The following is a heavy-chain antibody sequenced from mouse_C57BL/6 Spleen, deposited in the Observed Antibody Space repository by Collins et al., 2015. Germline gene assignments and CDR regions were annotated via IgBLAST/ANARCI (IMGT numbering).Heavy chain of an antibody. CDR1: VLINQLW. Sequence: QVQLKESGPGPWWRPHRALSHHMHCLRVLINQLWCKLGSPVSRKGVWSGLGVIWGDGSTNYHSALISRLSISKDNSKSQVFLKLNSLQTDDTATYYCAKHGSSYGTYWGQGTLVTVSA. V-gene: IGHV2-3*01. CDR3: AKHGSSYGTY. CDR2: IWGDGST. J-gene: IGHJ3*01. D-gene: IGHD1-1*01.